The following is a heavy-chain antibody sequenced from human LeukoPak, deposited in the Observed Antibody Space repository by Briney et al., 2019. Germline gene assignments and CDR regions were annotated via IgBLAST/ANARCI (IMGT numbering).Heavy chain of an antibody. D-gene: IGHD5-18*01. J-gene: IGHJ4*02. Sequence: SETLSLTCTVSGGSISSYYWSWVRQPPGKGLEWIGYVSYSGSTDYNPSLKSRVIISIDTSKNQFSLRLSSVTAADTAVYYCARENDRYGRIDYRGQGTQVTVSS. CDR3: ARENDRYGRIDY. V-gene: IGHV4-59*01. CDR2: VSYSGST. CDR1: GGSISSYY.